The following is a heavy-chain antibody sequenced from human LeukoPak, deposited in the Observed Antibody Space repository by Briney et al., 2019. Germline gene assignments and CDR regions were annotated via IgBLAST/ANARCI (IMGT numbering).Heavy chain of an antibody. D-gene: IGHD1/OR15-1a*01. CDR3: ARDGKQHLARFYFDC. CDR1: GFTFSDYY. Sequence: GGSLRLSCAASGFTFSDYYMSWIRQAPGKGLEWVSYISSSGSTIYYADSVKGRFTISRDNAKNSLYLQMNGLRAEDTALYYCARDGKQHLARFYFDCWGQGALVTVSS. V-gene: IGHV3-11*01. CDR2: ISSSGSTI. J-gene: IGHJ4*02.